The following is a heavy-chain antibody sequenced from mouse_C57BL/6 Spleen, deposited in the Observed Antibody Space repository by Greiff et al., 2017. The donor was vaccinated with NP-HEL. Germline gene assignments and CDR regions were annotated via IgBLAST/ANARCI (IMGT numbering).Heavy chain of an antibody. CDR2: ISDGGSYT. D-gene: IGHD1-1*01. V-gene: IGHV5-4*01. J-gene: IGHJ1*03. CDR1: GFTFSSYA. CDR3: ARDRSTVVADWYFDV. Sequence: DVQLVESGGGLVKPGGSLKLSCAASGFTFSSYAMSWVRQTPEKRLEWVATISDGGSYTYYPDNVKGRFTISRDNAKNNLYLQMSHLKSEDTAMYYCARDRSTVVADWYFDVWGTGTTVTVSS.